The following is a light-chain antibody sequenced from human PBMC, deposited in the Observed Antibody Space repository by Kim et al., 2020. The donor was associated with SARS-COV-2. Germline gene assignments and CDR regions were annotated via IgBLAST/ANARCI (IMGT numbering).Light chain of an antibody. V-gene: IGKV1-5*03. CDR3: QQYSSYSSCT. CDR2: KAS. Sequence: DIQMTQSPSTLSASVGYRVTITCRASQNIYSWLAWYQQKPGKAPNLLIYKASTLESGVPSRFSGSGSGTEFTLTISSLQPDDFATYYCQQYSSYSSCTFGQGTKLEI. J-gene: IGKJ2*02. CDR1: QNIYSW.